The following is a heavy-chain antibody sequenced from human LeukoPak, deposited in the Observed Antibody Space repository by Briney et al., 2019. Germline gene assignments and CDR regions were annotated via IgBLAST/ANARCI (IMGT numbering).Heavy chain of an antibody. CDR2: IYYSGST. CDR3: ARFRGGYGDYLIDY. D-gene: IGHD4-17*01. Sequence: PSETLSLTCTVSGGSISSYYWSWIRQPPGKGLEWIGYIYYSGSTNYNPSLKSRVTISVDTSRNQFSLKLSSVTAADTAVYYCARFRGGYGDYLIDYWGQGTLVTVSS. V-gene: IGHV4-59*01. CDR1: GGSISSYY. J-gene: IGHJ4*02.